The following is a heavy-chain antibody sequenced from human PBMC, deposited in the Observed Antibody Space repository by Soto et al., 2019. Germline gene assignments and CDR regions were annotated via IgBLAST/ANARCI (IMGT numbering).Heavy chain of an antibody. CDR1: GFTFSSYA. J-gene: IGHJ6*02. V-gene: IGHV3-30-3*01. CDR3: ARGRQLSFPEDYYYYGMDV. Sequence: GSLRLSCAASGFTFSSYAMHWVRQAPGKGLEWVAVISYDGSNKYYADSVKGRFTISRDNSKNTLYLQMNSLRAEDTAVYYCARGRQLSFPEDYYYYGMDVWGQGTTVTVSS. CDR2: ISYDGSNK. D-gene: IGHD5-18*01.